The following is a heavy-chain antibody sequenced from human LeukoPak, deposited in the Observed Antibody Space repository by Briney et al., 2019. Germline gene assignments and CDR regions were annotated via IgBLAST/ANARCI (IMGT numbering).Heavy chain of an antibody. Sequence: ASVKVSCKASGYTFTSYVISWVRQAPGQGLEWMGWISAYNGNTNYAQKLQGRVTMTTDTSTSTAYMELRSLRSEDTAVYYCARDRRIAEAGPPDYWGQGPLLTVYS. V-gene: IGHV1-18*01. D-gene: IGHD6-19*01. J-gene: IGHJ4*02. CDR1: GYTFTSYV. CDR3: ARDRRIAEAGPPDY. CDR2: ISAYNGNT.